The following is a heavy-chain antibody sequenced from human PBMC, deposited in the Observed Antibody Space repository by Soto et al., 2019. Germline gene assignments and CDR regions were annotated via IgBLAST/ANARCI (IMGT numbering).Heavy chain of an antibody. Sequence: GGSLRLSCTASGLTFNDYAMHWVRQKSGKGLEWVSLISWDASYAYYSGSVQGRFTISRDNSKKSSYLEMSGLSAGDSALYYCTRGPTGYWYFDLWGRGTLVTVSS. CDR1: GLTFNDYA. CDR3: TRGPTGYWYFDL. V-gene: IGHV3-43D*04. CDR2: ISWDASYA. J-gene: IGHJ2*01.